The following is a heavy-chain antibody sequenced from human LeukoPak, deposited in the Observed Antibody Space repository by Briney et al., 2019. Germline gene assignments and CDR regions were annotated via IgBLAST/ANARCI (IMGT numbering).Heavy chain of an antibody. V-gene: IGHV4-34*01. D-gene: IGHD3-16*01. CDR3: ATFRWGIGFEY. J-gene: IGHJ4*02. Sequence: SETLSLTCAVYGGSLSGSFSGYYWTFIRQTPGKGLEWIGEINHSGSTNYNPSLKSRVTISVDTSKNQFSLKLNSLTAADTAVYYCATFRWGIGFEYWGRGTLATVSS. CDR2: INHSGST. CDR1: GGSLSGSFSGYY.